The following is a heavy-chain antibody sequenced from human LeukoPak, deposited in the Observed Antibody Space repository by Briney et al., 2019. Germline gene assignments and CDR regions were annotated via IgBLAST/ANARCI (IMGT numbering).Heavy chain of an antibody. CDR1: GFTFRDYA. CDR3: ARVWIRDYMDV. V-gene: IGHV3-23*01. J-gene: IGHJ6*03. CDR2: ITADGGST. Sequence: GGSLRLSCAVSGFTFRDYAMNWVRQAPGKGLEWVSAITADGGSTHYTTSVKGRFIISRDSPSNTLYLQMNNLRAEDTAVYFCARVWIRDYMDVWGKGTTVTVSS. D-gene: IGHD1-1*01.